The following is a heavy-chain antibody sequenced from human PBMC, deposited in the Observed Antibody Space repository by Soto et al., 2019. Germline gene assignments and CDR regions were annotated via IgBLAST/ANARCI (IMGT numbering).Heavy chain of an antibody. CDR3: ARERPDGSRLDP. V-gene: IGHV4-30-4*01. Sequence: PLQPMPLTCTVSGGTISSGDYYRSWIRQPPGKGLEWIGYIYYSGSTYYSPSLKSRVTISVDTSKNQFSLKLSSVTAADTAVYYCARERPDGSRLDPWGQGTLVTVSS. J-gene: IGHJ5*02. D-gene: IGHD6-13*01. CDR1: GGTISSGDYY. CDR2: IYYSGST.